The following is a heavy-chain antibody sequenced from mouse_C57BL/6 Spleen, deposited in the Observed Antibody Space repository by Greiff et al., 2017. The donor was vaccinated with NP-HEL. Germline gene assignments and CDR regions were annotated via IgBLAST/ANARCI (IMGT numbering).Heavy chain of an antibody. CDR1: GYTFTSYW. CDR3: ARKDDGYPGNYLDY. D-gene: IGHD2-3*01. Sequence: QVQLQQPGAELVKPGASVKLSCKASGYTFTSYWMQWVKQRPGQGLEWIGEIDPSDSYTNYNQKFKGKATLTGDTSSSTAYMQLSSLTAEDSAVYYGARKDDGYPGNYLDYWGQGTTLTVSS. V-gene: IGHV1-50*01. J-gene: IGHJ2*01. CDR2: IDPSDSYT.